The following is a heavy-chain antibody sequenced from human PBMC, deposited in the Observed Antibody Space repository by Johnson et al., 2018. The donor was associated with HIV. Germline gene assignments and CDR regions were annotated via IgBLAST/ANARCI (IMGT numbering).Heavy chain of an antibody. V-gene: IGHV3-74*03. CDR1: GFTFSSYW. CDR3: TGDGPRDAFDI. Sequence: VQLVESGGGVVQPGRSLRLSCAASGFTFSSYWMHWVRQAPGKGLVWVSRINSDGSHIAYADSVRGRFTISRDNAKNTLVLQMNGLRGEDTAVYYCTGDGPRDAFDIWGQGTVVIVSS. J-gene: IGHJ3*02. CDR2: INSDGSHI.